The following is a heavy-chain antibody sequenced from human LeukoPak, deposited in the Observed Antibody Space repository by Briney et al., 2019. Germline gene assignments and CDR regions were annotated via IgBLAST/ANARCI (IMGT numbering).Heavy chain of an antibody. CDR2: IYTSGST. CDR3: ARVRRYRSSTSCYSTYYYYMDV. D-gene: IGHD2-2*01. J-gene: IGHJ6*03. CDR1: GGSISSGSYY. V-gene: IGHV4-61*02. Sequence: SETLSLTCTVSGGSISSGSYYWSWIRQPAGKGLEWIGRIYTSGSTNYNPSLKSRVTISVDTSKNQFSLKLSSVTAADTAVYYCARVRRYRSSTSCYSTYYYYMDVWGKGTTVTVSS.